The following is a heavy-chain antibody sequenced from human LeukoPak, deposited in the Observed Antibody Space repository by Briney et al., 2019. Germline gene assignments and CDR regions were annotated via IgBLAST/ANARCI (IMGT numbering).Heavy chain of an antibody. V-gene: IGHV4-4*07. CDR3: ARVDTSMDWFDP. Sequence: SETLSLTCTVPGGSISSYYWSWIRQPAGKGLECIGRIYTSGSTSYNPSLQSRVTMSVDTSKKQFSLRVSAVTAADTAVYYCARVDTSMDWFDPWGQGTLVTVSS. CDR1: GGSISSYY. CDR2: IYTSGST. D-gene: IGHD5-18*01. J-gene: IGHJ5*02.